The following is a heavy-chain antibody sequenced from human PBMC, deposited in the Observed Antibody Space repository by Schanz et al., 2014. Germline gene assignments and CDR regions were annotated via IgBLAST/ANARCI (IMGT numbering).Heavy chain of an antibody. J-gene: IGHJ3*01. Sequence: EVQLVESGGGLAQPGGSLRLSCAASGITFSGYSMNWVRQAPGKGLEWVSYISGSSSTKYYADSVKGRFTISRDNGKSSLYLQKNTVRAEDTAVYCCARDYESAWSSPRHDAFDVWGQGTVVTVSS. D-gene: IGHD6-19*01. CDR2: ISGSSSTK. V-gene: IGHV3-48*01. CDR3: ARDYESAWSSPRHDAFDV. CDR1: GITFSGYS.